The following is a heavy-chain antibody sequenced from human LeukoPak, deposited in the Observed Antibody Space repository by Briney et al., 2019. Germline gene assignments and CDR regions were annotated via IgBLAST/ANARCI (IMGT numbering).Heavy chain of an antibody. V-gene: IGHV3-30*02. J-gene: IGHJ6*03. CDR1: GFTFRSYG. Sequence: GGSLRLSCAASGFTFRSYGMHWVRQAPGKGLEWVTFIGYDGSSKYYTDSVKGRFTISRDNSKNTLYLQMNSLRAEDTAIYYCAQDSYYYYIDVWGKGTTVTVSS. CDR3: AQDSYYYYIDV. CDR2: IGYDGSSK.